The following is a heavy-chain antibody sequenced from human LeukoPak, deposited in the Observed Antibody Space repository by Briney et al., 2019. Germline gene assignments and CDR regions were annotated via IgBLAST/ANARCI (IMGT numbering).Heavy chain of an antibody. CDR1: GFTFSGSW. V-gene: IGHV3-74*01. Sequence: PGGSLRLSCAASGFTFSGSWMHWVRQAPGKGLVWVSRITSDGSGTRYADSVNGRFTISRDNAKNTLYLQMNSLRVEDTAVYYCARDLYHGSGSYYNGVDYWGQGTLVTVSS. D-gene: IGHD3-10*01. J-gene: IGHJ4*02. CDR2: ITSDGSGT. CDR3: ARDLYHGSGSYYNGVDY.